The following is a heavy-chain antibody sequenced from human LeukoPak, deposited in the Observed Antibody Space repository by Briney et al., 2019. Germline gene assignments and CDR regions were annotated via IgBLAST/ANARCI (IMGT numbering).Heavy chain of an antibody. CDR1: GDSITSSNY. Sequence: SETLSLTCAVSGDSITSSNYWTWVRQPPGQGLEWIGEIFHSGNTIYNPSLKSRLTISVDKSKNQFSLKLTSVIAADTALYYCGGGQGYTWQYWGQGTMVTVSS. CDR3: GGGQGYTWQY. CDR2: IFHSGNT. V-gene: IGHV4-4*02. J-gene: IGHJ1*01. D-gene: IGHD5-24*01.